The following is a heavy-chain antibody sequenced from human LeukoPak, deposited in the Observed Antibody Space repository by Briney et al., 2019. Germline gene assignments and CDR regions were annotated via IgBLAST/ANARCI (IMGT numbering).Heavy chain of an antibody. V-gene: IGHV3-23*01. CDR1: GLTFSDYS. CDR2: ISAGGGST. D-gene: IGHD6-13*01. J-gene: IGHJ4*02. CDR3: AKLFKEYSSTWIDY. Sequence: PGGSLRLSCAVSGLTFSDYSMTWVRQAPGKGLFWVSGISAGGGSTYYADSVKGRFTISRDNSRNTLYLQMNSLSAEDTAVYYCAKLFKEYSSTWIDYWGQGNLVTVSS.